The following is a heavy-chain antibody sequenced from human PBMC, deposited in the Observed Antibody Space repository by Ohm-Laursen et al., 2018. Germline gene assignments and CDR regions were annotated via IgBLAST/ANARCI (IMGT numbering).Heavy chain of an antibody. CDR1: GDSIRSSGHY. CDR2: IYSSGTS. Sequence: TLSLTCTVSGDSIRSSGHYWNWIRQHPGKGLEWIGYIYSSGTSVTNPSLKSRINLSEDTSKNQFSLNLISVTAADTAVYFCARGKTRGTPTVVAFDYWGQGTLVTVSS. D-gene: IGHD3-22*01. J-gene: IGHJ4*02. V-gene: IGHV4-31*03. CDR3: ARGKTRGTPTVVAFDY.